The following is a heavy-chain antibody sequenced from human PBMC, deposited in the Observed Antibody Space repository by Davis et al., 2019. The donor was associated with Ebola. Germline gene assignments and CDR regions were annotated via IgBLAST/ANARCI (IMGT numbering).Heavy chain of an antibody. CDR2: INVVNGVT. CDR3: ARTDGSGFYAPIDY. CDR1: GYTFTTFA. J-gene: IGHJ4*02. D-gene: IGHD3-22*01. Sequence: ASVKVSCKASGYTFTTFAMHWVRQAPGQRLEWMGWINVVNGVTKYSQKSQGRISITRDTSANTAYMELSSLRSEDTAVYYCARTDGSGFYAPIDYWGQGTLVIVSS. V-gene: IGHV1-3*01.